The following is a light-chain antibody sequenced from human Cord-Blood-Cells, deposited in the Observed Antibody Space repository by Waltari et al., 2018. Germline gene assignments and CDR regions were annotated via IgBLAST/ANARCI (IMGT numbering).Light chain of an antibody. CDR2: EVS. J-gene: IGLJ3*02. Sequence: QSALTQPASVSGSPGQSITISCTETSSDVGRYNLVSWYQQHPGKAPKLMIYEVSKRPSGVSNRFSGSKSGNTASLTISGLQAEDEADYYCCSYAGSSTWVFGGGTKLTVL. CDR1: SSDVGRYNL. V-gene: IGLV2-23*02. CDR3: CSYAGSSTWV.